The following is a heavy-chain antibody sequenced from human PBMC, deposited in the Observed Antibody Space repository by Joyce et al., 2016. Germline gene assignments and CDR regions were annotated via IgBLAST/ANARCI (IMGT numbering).Heavy chain of an antibody. CDR1: KFTFSSYA. Sequence: QVQLVESGGGVVQPGRSLRLSCAAYKFTFSSYAMHWVRQAPGKGLEWVELISDNGSNQYYADSVKGRFTISRDNSKTTLSLHMNSLRVEDTAVYYCAKDPGYSRGWYVDYWGQGTLVTVSS. CDR2: ISDNGSNQ. J-gene: IGHJ4*02. V-gene: IGHV3-30-3*01. D-gene: IGHD6-19*01. CDR3: AKDPGYSRGWYVDY.